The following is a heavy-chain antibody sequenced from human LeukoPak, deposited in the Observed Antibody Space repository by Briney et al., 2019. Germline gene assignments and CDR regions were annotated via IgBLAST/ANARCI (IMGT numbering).Heavy chain of an antibody. V-gene: IGHV3-30-3*01. D-gene: IGHD2-15*01. CDR2: ISYDGSNK. J-gene: IGHJ4*02. CDR3: ARDALRYFDY. CDR1: GFTFSSYA. Sequence: PGGSLRLSCAASGFTFSSYAMHWVRQAPGKGLEWVAVISYDGSNKYYADSVKGRFTISRDNSKNTLYLQMNSLRAEDTAVYYCARDALRYFDYWGREPWSPSPQ.